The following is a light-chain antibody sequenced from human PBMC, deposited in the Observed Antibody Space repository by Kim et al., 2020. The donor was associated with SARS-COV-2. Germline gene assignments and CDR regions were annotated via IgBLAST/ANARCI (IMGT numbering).Light chain of an antibody. Sequence: DIQMTQSPSTLSASVGDRVTITCRASQSISSWLAWYQQKPGKAPKLLIYKASSLESGVPSRFSGSGSGTEFTLTISSLQPDDFATYYCQQYKSAYTFGQGTKLEI. CDR2: KAS. CDR3: QQYKSAYT. CDR1: QSISSW. J-gene: IGKJ2*01. V-gene: IGKV1-5*03.